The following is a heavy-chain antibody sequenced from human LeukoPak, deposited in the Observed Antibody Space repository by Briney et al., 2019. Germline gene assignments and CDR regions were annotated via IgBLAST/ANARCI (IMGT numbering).Heavy chain of an antibody. CDR1: GYTFSNYA. CDR2: INAGNGNT. J-gene: IGHJ6*02. Sequence: ASVKVSCKGSGYTFSNYAIQWVRQAPGQRLEWMGWINAGNGNTKYSQKFEGRVTVTRDTSASTAYMELSSLRSEDTAVYYCARVPFTRAPRGMDVWGQGTTVTVSS. V-gene: IGHV1-3*01. CDR3: ARVPFTRAPRGMDV.